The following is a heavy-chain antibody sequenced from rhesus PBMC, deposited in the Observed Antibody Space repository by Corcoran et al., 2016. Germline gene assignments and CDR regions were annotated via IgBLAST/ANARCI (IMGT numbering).Heavy chain of an antibody. J-gene: IGHJ4*01. Sequence: EVQLVQSGAEVKKPGASVKISCKASGYTFTDYYLHWVRQAPGKGLEWMGRGDPEDGEADYAQKFQDRVTITRDTSTDTAYMELSSLRSEDTAVYYCATLTYCSSTYCSSFDYWGQGVLVTVSS. CDR3: ATLTYCSSTYCSSFDY. CDR2: GDPEDGEA. D-gene: IGHD2-15*01. CDR1: GYTFTDYY. V-gene: IGHV1-111*01.